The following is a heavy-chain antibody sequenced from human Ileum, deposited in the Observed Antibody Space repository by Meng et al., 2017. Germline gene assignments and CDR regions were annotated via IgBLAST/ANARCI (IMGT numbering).Heavy chain of an antibody. D-gene: IGHD3-10*01. V-gene: IGHV4-30-4*01. Sequence: QVQLQESGPGLVKPSQTLSLTCTVPGGSISSGDYYWSWIRQPPGKGLEWIGYIYYSGTTYYNPSLKSRVTMSIDTSKIQFSLELSSVTAADAAVYYCARYGGSGSYWHFDPWGRGTLVTVSS. CDR3: ARYGGSGSYWHFDP. CDR1: GGSISSGDYY. J-gene: IGHJ2*01. CDR2: IYYSGTT.